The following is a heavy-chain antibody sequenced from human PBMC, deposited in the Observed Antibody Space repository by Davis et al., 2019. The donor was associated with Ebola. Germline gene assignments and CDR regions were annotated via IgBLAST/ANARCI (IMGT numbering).Heavy chain of an antibody. CDR3: ARGYGRGSGSYPPLTYYYYYYGMDV. D-gene: IGHD3-10*01. V-gene: IGHV4-34*01. CDR1: GGSFSGYY. J-gene: IGHJ6*02. Sequence: GSLRLSCAVYGGSFSGYYWSWIRQPPGKGLEWIGEINHSGSTNYNPSLKSRVTISVDTSKNQFSLKLSSVTAADTAVYYCARGYGRGSGSYPPLTYYYYYYGMDVWGQGTTVTVSS. CDR2: INHSGST.